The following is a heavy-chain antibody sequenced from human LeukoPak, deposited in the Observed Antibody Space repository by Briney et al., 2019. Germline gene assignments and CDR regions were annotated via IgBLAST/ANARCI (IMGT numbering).Heavy chain of an antibody. CDR3: ARGQYFCSGGTCYDNWFDP. J-gene: IGHJ5*02. CDR2: ISSGSSTI. D-gene: IGHD2-15*01. V-gene: IGHV3-48*02. Sequence: GGSLRLSCAASGFTFSSYNMNWVRQAPGKGLEWVSFISSGSSTIYYADSVKGRFTISRDNAKNSLYLQMNSLRDEDTAVYYCARGQYFCSGGTCYDNWFDPWGQGTLVTVSS. CDR1: GFTFSSYN.